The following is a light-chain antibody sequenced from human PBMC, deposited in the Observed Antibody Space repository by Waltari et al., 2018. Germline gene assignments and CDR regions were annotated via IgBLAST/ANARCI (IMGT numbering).Light chain of an antibody. CDR1: QDINNF. CDR3: QQANSFVPLT. J-gene: IGKJ4*01. V-gene: IGKV1-12*01. CDR2: GAS. Sequence: VTITCRASQDINNFSAWYQQKPGKAPYLLIYGASDLQSGVPAMFSGSGSRTNFTLTINSLQPEDFATYFCQQANSFVPLTFGGETRVKIK.